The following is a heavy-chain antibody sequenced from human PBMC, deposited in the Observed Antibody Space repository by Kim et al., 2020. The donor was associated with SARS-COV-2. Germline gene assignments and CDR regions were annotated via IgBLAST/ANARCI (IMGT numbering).Heavy chain of an antibody. CDR2: IKTDGSST. V-gene: IGHV3-74*01. Sequence: GGSLRLSCAASGFIFSSYWMHWVRQVPGKGLVWVSRIKTDGSSTTYEDSGKGRFTISRDNAKSTLYLQMNSLRAEDTAVYYCARETATAGSYYFDYWGQGTLVTVSA. J-gene: IGHJ4*02. CDR3: ARETATAGSYYFDY. D-gene: IGHD5-18*01. CDR1: GFIFSSYW.